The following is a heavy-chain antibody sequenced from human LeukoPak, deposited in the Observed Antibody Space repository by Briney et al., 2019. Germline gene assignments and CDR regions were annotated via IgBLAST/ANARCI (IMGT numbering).Heavy chain of an antibody. CDR3: AKDWGY. J-gene: IGHJ4*02. Sequence: PGGSLRLSCAASGFFSSDAMSWVRQAPGKGLECVSAISGSGGITYYADSVKGRFTISRENSKNTLYLQLNSLRTEDTAVYYCAKDWGYWGQGTLVTVSS. D-gene: IGHD3-16*01. CDR2: ISGSGGIT. V-gene: IGHV3-23*01. CDR1: GFFSSDA.